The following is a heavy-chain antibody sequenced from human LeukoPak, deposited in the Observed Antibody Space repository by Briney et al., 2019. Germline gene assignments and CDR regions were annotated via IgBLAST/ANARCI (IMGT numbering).Heavy chain of an antibody. D-gene: IGHD3-22*01. V-gene: IGHV1-46*01. Sequence: ASVKLSCKPSGYTFTSYYMHWVRQPPGQGLEWMGVINPSGGSTSYAQKFQGRVTMTRDTSTSTVYMELSSLRSEYTAVYYCARVGDHYYYDGSGYGGDYFYYWGQGTLGTVSS. CDR3: ARVGDHYYYDGSGYGGDYFYY. J-gene: IGHJ4*02. CDR1: GYTFTSYY. CDR2: INPSGGST.